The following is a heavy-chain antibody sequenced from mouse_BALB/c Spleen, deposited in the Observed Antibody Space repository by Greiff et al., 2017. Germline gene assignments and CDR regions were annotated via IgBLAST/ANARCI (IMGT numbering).Heavy chain of an antibody. Sequence: VQLVESGPGLVQPSQSLSITCTVSGFSLTSYGVHWVRQSPGKGLEWLGVIWSGGSTDYNAAFISRLSISKDNSKSQVFFKMNSLQANDTAIYYCARNPNWDGDYAMDYWGQGTSVTVSS. J-gene: IGHJ4*01. CDR2: IWSGGST. D-gene: IGHD4-1*02. CDR1: GFSLTSYG. V-gene: IGHV2-2*02. CDR3: ARNPNWDGDYAMDY.